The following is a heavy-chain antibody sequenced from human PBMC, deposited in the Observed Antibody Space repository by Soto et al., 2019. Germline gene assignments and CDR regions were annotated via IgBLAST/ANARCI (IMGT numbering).Heavy chain of an antibody. Sequence: GSLSLSCAASGFTFSSYGMHWVRQAPGKGLEWVAVILYDGTKKYYADSMKGRFTISRDNSKNTLYLQMNSLRAEDTAVYYCAKDRGALRWSEEHYYFDYWGQGTLVTVSS. J-gene: IGHJ4*02. CDR2: ILYDGTKK. CDR3: AKDRGALRWSEEHYYFDY. CDR1: GFTFSSYG. V-gene: IGHV3-30*18. D-gene: IGHD4-17*01.